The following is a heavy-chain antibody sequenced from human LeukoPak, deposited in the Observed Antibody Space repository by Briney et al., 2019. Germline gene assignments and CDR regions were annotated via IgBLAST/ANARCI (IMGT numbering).Heavy chain of an antibody. D-gene: IGHD3-22*01. J-gene: IGHJ3*02. V-gene: IGHV4-30-2*01. Sequence: PSQTLSLTCAVSGGSISSGGYSWSWIRQPPGKGLEWIGYIYQSGSTYYNPSLKSRVTISVGRSKNQFSRKLSSVTAADTAVYYCARAPVTMIVVVTQFDIWGQGTMVTVSS. CDR3: ARAPVTMIVVVTQFDI. CDR1: GGSISSGGYS. CDR2: IYQSGST.